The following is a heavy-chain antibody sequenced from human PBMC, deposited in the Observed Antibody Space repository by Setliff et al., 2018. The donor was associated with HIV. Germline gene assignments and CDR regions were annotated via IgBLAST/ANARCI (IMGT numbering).Heavy chain of an antibody. J-gene: IGHJ6*02. CDR3: ASSWSRVPYYGMDV. CDR2: INPNGGST. Sequence: GPSVKVSCKASGDTFSSFSINWVRQAPGQGPEWMGIINPNGGSTNYAQKFQGRVTMTRNTSISTAYMELSSLRSEDTAVYYCASSWSRVPYYGMDVWGQGTTVTVSS. D-gene: IGHD6-13*01. V-gene: IGHV1-8*01. CDR1: GDTFSSFS.